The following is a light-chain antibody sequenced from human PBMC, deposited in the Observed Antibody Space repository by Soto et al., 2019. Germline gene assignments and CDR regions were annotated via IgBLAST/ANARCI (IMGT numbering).Light chain of an antibody. CDR1: QSVSSY. V-gene: IGKV3-11*01. CDR2: DAS. CDR3: QQRSNWRT. J-gene: IGKJ1*01. Sequence: IVMTQSPATLSVSPGERATLSCRASQSVSSYLAWYQQEPGQAPRLLIYDASNRATGIPARFSGSGSGTDFTLTISSLEPEDFAVYYCQQRSNWRTFGQGTKVDIK.